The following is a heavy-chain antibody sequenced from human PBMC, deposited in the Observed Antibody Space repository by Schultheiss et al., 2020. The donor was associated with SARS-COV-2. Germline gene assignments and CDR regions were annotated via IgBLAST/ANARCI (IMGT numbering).Heavy chain of an antibody. Sequence: SETLSLTCAVYGGSFSGYYWSWIRQPPGKGLEWIGEINHSGSTYYNPSLKSRVTISVDTSKNQFSLKLSSVTAADTAVYYCARPKVVPAAIGWFDPWGQGTLVTVS. D-gene: IGHD2-2*02. J-gene: IGHJ5*02. V-gene: IGHV4-34*01. CDR2: INHSGST. CDR3: ARPKVVPAAIGWFDP. CDR1: GGSFSGYY.